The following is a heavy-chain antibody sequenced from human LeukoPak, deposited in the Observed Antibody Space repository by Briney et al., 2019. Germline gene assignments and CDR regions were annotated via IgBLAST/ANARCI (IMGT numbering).Heavy chain of an antibody. CDR2: IYLYGTT. J-gene: IGHJ6*02. CDR1: IGSISSSKW. Sequence: SETLSLTCSVSIGSISSSKWWSWVRHSPVKGLEWIGEIYLYGTTNYNPSFTSRVTMSVDRSRNQFSLKLTSVTAADTAVYYCARQKWEQQGRDYYFNGLDVWGPGTKVIVSS. V-gene: IGHV4-4*02. CDR3: ARQKWEQQGRDYYFNGLDV. D-gene: IGHD1/OR15-1a*01.